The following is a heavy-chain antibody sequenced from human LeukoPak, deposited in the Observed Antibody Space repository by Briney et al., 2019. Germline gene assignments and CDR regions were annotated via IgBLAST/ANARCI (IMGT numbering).Heavy chain of an antibody. D-gene: IGHD1-26*01. CDR2: INEDGSTT. V-gene: IGHV3-74*01. CDR3: VRDLGGRSGH. CDR1: GFTFSSYA. Sequence: SGGSLRLSCAASGFTFSSYAMHWVRQAPGKGLVWVSRINEDGSTTNYADSVKGRFTISRDNAKNTLYLQMNSLRAEDTAVYYCVRDLGGRSGHWGQGTLVTVSS. J-gene: IGHJ4*02.